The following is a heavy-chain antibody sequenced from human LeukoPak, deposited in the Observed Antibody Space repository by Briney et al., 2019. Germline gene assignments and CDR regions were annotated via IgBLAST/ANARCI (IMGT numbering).Heavy chain of an antibody. V-gene: IGHV3-30-3*01. D-gene: IGHD6-19*01. J-gene: IGHJ4*02. Sequence: GGSLRLSCAASGFTFSGYAMHWVRQAPGKGLEWVAVISYDGSNDYYADSVKGPFTISRDNSKNTLYLQMNSLRAEDTAVYYCATNGPGIAVAGYVDYWGQGTLVTVSS. CDR2: ISYDGSND. CDR1: GFTFSGYA. CDR3: ATNGPGIAVAGYVDY.